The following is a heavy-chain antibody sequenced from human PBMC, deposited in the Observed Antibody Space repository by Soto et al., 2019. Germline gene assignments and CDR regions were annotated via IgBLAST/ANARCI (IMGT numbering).Heavy chain of an antibody. CDR2: IIPISGTA. CDR1: GGTFSSYA. CDR3: ARSQGSSTSLEIYYYYYYGMDV. Sequence: QVQLLQSGAGVKKPGSSVKVSCKASGGTFSSYAISWVRQAPGQGLEWMGGIIPISGTANYAQKFQGRVTITGDESTSTAYMELSSLRSEDTAVYYCARSQGSSTSLEIYYYYYYGMDVWGQGTTVTVSS. D-gene: IGHD2-2*01. J-gene: IGHJ6*02. V-gene: IGHV1-69*01.